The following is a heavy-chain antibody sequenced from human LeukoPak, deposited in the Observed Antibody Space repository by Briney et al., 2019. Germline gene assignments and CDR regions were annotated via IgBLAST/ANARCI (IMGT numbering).Heavy chain of an antibody. V-gene: IGHV4-4*08. CDR1: GGSISGYY. J-gene: IGHJ4*02. CDR2: IYSSGST. D-gene: IGHD5/OR15-5a*01. Sequence: SETLSLTCTVSGGSISGYYLTWIRQPPGKGLEWIGYIYSSGSTKYNPSLKSRVTISVDTSKNQFSLRLTSVTAADTAVYFCATLVSTRYYFDYWGQGTLVTVSS. CDR3: ATLVSTRYYFDY.